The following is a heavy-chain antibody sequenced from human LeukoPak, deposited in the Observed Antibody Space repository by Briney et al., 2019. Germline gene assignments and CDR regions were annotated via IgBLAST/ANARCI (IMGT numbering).Heavy chain of an antibody. D-gene: IGHD2-2*01. J-gene: IGHJ6*03. CDR3: ATSTSRGPYCYYMDV. V-gene: IGHV3-48*03. Sequence: GGSLRLSCAASGFTFSSYEMNWGCHGPREGVEKVLYISSSGSTIHYADSVKGRFTISRDNAKNSLYLQMNSLRAEDTAVYYCATSTSRGPYCYYMDVWGKGTTVTVSS. CDR2: ISSSGSTI. CDR1: GFTFSSYE.